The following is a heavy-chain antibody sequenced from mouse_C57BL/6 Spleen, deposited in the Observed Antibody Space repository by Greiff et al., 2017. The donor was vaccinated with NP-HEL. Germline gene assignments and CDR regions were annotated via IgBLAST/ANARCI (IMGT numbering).Heavy chain of an antibody. CDR3: ARGRLHLLWYWYFDV. D-gene: IGHD2-1*01. CDR2: IYPGDGDT. CDR1: GYAFSSYW. V-gene: IGHV1-80*01. Sequence: QVQLQQSGAELVKPGASVKISCKASGYAFSSYWMNWVKQRPGKGLEWIGQIYPGDGDTNYNGKFKGKATLTADKSSSTAYMQLSSLTSEDSAVYFWARGRLHLLWYWYFDVWGTGTTVTVSS. J-gene: IGHJ1*03.